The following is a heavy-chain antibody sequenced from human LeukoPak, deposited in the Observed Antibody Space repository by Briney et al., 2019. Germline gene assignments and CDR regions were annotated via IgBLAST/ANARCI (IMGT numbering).Heavy chain of an antibody. J-gene: IGHJ6*03. CDR2: ISGSGGST. CDR1: GFTFSSYA. V-gene: IGHV3-23*01. Sequence: EGSLXLSCAASGFTFSSYAMSWVRQAPGKGLEWVSAISGSGGSTYYADSVKGRFTISRDNSKNTLYLQMNSLRAEDTAVYYCAKDRGGSSWYYGDYYYYYYMDVWGKGTTVTVSS. CDR3: AKDRGGSSWYYGDYYYYYYMDV. D-gene: IGHD6-13*01.